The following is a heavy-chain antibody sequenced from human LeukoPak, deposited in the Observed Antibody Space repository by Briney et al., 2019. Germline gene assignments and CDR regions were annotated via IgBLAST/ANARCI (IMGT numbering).Heavy chain of an antibody. D-gene: IGHD6-13*01. CDR3: ARGVQYSSNWYFDL. CDR1: SESLSGYY. V-gene: IGHV4-34*01. Sequence: PSETLSLTCAVYSESLSGYYWSWVRQPPGKGLEWIGEINHSGSTNYNPSLKSRVTISVDMSKNQFSLKLTSVTAADTAVYYCARGVQYSSNWYFDLWGRGTLVTVSS. J-gene: IGHJ2*01. CDR2: INHSGST.